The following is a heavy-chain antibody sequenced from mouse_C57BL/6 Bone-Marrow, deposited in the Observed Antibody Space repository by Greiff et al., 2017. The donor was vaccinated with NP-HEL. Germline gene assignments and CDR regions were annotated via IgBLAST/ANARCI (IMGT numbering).Heavy chain of an antibody. Sequence: QVQLQQSGAELARPGASVKLSCKASGYTFTSYGISWVKQRTGQGLEWIGEIYPRSGNTYYNEKFKGKATLTADKSSSTAYMELRSLTSEDSAVYFCASLYYSNYDWYFDVWGTGTTVTVSS. J-gene: IGHJ1*03. CDR3: ASLYYSNYDWYFDV. CDR1: GYTFTSYG. D-gene: IGHD2-5*01. V-gene: IGHV1-81*01. CDR2: IYPRSGNT.